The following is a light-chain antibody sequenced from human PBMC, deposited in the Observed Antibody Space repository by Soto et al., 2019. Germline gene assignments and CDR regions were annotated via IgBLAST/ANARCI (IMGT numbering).Light chain of an antibody. J-gene: IGKJ1*01. V-gene: IGKV1-5*01. Sequence: DIQMTQSQCSVSASVEDRVTITCRASQGINRWLAWYQQTPGKAPKLLIYDVSSLESGVPSRFSGSGSGTKFTLTISSLQPDDFATYYCQEYNSYSGTFGQGTKVDIK. CDR2: DVS. CDR3: QEYNSYSGT. CDR1: QGINRW.